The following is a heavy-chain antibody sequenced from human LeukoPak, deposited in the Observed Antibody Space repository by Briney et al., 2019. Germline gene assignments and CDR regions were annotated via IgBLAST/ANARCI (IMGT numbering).Heavy chain of an antibody. CDR2: IYYSGST. CDR1: GGSISSSSYY. J-gene: IGHJ4*02. D-gene: IGHD6-19*01. V-gene: IGHV4-39*01. Sequence: SETLSLTCTVSGGSISSSSYYWGWIRQPPGKGLEWIGSIYYSGSTYYNPSLKSRVTISVDTSKNQFSLKLSSVTASDTAVYYCAGGSGWYFDYWGQGTLVTVSS. CDR3: AGGSGWYFDY.